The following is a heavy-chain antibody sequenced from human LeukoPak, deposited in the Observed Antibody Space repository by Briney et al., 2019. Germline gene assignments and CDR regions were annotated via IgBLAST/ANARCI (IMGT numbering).Heavy chain of an antibody. CDR2: ISSSSTNI. CDR1: GFTFSNYN. V-gene: IGHV3-21*01. CDR3: AKGLRTGVGPYMGYHYYMDV. D-gene: IGHD3-16*01. J-gene: IGHJ6*03. Sequence: GGSLRLSCAASGFTFSNYNMNWVRQAPGKGLEWVSYISSSSTNIYYTDSVKGRFTISRDNAKNSLYLQMNSLRVEDTAVYYCAKGLRTGVGPYMGYHYYMDVWGKGATVTVSS.